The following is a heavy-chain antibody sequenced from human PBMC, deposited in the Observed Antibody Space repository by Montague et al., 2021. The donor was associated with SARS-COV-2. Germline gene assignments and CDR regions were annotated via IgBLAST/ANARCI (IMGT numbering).Heavy chain of an antibody. Sequence: SETLSLTCTVSGDSISSGDYYWSWIRQAPGKGLEWIGYIYYSGSTNYDPSLKSRVTMSVDTSKNQFSLKLSSVTAADTAVYYCARGVLFYDSSGYYSDAFDXWGQGTMVTVSS. CDR1: GDSISSGDYY. CDR3: ARGVLFYDSSGYYSDAFDX. J-gene: IGHJ3*02. D-gene: IGHD3-22*01. CDR2: IYYSGST. V-gene: IGHV4-61*08.